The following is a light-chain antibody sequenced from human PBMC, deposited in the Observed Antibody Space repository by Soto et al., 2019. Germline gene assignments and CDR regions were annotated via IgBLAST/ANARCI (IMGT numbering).Light chain of an antibody. CDR1: QTVTNSY. CDR2: DVS. J-gene: IGKJ1*01. V-gene: IGKV3-20*01. Sequence: EIVLTQSPGTLSLSPGERATLSCRSSQTVTNSYLAWYQQQPGQAPRLLIYDVSSRATGIPDRFSGSGSGTDFTLASSRLESEEFAVYYCHHYGVSPTFGQGTKVEIK. CDR3: HHYGVSPT.